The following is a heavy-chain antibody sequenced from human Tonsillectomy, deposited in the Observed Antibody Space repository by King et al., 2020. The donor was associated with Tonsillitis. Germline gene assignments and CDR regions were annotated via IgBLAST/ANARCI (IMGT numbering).Heavy chain of an antibody. V-gene: IGHV3-43*01. CDR2: ISWDGGST. J-gene: IGHJ5*02. CDR3: AKEDYGDYLEFDP. Sequence: QLVQSGGVVVQPGGSLRLSCAASGFTFDDYSMHWVRHTPGKGLEWVSLISWDGGSTYYEDSVKGRFTISRDNSKSSLYLQMNSLRTEDNALYYCAKEDYGDYLEFDPWGQGTPVTVSS. CDR1: GFTFDDYS. D-gene: IGHD4-17*01.